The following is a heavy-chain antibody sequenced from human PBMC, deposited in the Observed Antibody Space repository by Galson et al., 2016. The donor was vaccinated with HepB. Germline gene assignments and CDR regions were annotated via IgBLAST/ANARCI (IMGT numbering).Heavy chain of an antibody. V-gene: IGHV3-33*01. J-gene: IGHJ4*02. CDR2: IWYDGYYK. Sequence: SLRLSCAASGFNFNIFAMHWVRQAPGKGLEWVAVIWYDGYYKYYGDSVKGRFTISRDNSENTLYLQMDSLTTEDTAVYYCARTAKLSSSGHYLDYWGQGTLVTV. CDR1: GFNFNIFA. CDR3: ARTAKLSSSGHYLDY. D-gene: IGHD1-1*01.